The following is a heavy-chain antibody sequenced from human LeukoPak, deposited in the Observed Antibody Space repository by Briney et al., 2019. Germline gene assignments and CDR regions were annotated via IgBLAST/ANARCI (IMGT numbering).Heavy chain of an antibody. J-gene: IGHJ4*02. D-gene: IGHD1-26*01. CDR3: ARDRVPFSGSYCLDY. V-gene: IGHV3-21*01. CDR2: ISSSSSYI. CDR1: GFTFSSYS. Sequence: GGSLRLSCAASGFTFSSYSMSWVRQAPGKGLEWVSSISSSSSYIYYADSVKGRFTISRDNAKNSLYLQMNSLRAEDTAVYYCARDRVPFSGSYCLDYWGQGTVVTVSS.